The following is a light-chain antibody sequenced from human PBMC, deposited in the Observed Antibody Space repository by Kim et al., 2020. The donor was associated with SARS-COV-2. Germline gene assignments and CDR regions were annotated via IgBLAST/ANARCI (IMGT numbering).Light chain of an antibody. V-gene: IGLV4-60*03. Sequence: QLVLTQSSSASASLGSSVKLTCTLSSGHSSYIIAWHQQQPGKAPRYLMKLDGSGSYNKGSGVPDRFSGSSSGADRYLTISNLQSEDEADYYCEAWDSNTWVFGGGTQLTVL. CDR3: EAWDSNTWV. J-gene: IGLJ3*02. CDR1: SGHSSYI. CDR2: LDGSGSY.